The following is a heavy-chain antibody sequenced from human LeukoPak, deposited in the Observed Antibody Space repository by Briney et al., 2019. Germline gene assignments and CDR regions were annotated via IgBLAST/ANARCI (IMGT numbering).Heavy chain of an antibody. CDR3: ASQTVVGATDY. D-gene: IGHD1-26*01. CDR1: GFTFSSYW. V-gene: IGHV3-74*01. CDR2: IKSDGSST. Sequence: GGSLRLSCAASGFTFSSYWMHWVRQAPGKGLVWVSRIKSDGSSTSYADSVQGRFTISRDNAKDTLYLQMNSLRAEDTAVYYCASQTVVGATDYWGQGTLVTVSS. J-gene: IGHJ4*02.